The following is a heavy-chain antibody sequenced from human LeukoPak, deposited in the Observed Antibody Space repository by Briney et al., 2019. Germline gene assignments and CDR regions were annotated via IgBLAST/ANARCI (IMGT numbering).Heavy chain of an antibody. CDR3: ARRRLPGYYSSARGAFDY. D-gene: IGHD6-19*01. Sequence: SETLSLTCTVSGGSISSGSYYWSWIRQPAGKGLEWIGRIYTSGSTNYNPSLKSRVTISVDTSKSQFSLKLSSVTAADTAVYYCARRRLPGYYSSARGAFDYWGQGTLVTVSS. J-gene: IGHJ4*02. V-gene: IGHV4-61*02. CDR1: GGSISSGSYY. CDR2: IYTSGST.